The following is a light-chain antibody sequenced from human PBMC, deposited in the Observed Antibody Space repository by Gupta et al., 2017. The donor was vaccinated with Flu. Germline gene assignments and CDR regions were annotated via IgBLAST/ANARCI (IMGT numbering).Light chain of an antibody. CDR2: WAS. J-gene: IGKJ3*01. CDR1: QSILYSSKNKNY. Sequence: DMLMTQPPHFLPVSQGERATINCKSSQSILYSSKNKNYLAWYQRKPGQPPKLLLYWASTRESGVPDRFSGSGSGTNFTLTINSLQTEDVAVYYCQQYDNTPLTFGPGTKVEVK. V-gene: IGKV4-1*01. CDR3: QQYDNTPLT.